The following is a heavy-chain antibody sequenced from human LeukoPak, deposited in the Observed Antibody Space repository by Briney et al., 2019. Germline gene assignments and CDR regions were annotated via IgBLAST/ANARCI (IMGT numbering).Heavy chain of an antibody. CDR1: GGSISSGGYY. CDR3: ARLAGAYFDY. D-gene: IGHD7-27*01. CDR2: IYYSGSP. J-gene: IGHJ4*02. V-gene: IGHV4-31*03. Sequence: SQTLSLTCTVSGGSISSGGYYWSWIRQHPGKGLEWIGYIYYSGSPYYNPSLKSRVTISVDTSKNQFSLNLSSVTAADTAVYYCARLAGAYFDYWGQGTLVTVSS.